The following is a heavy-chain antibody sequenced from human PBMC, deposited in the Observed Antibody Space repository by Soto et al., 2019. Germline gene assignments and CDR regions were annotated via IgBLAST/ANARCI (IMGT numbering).Heavy chain of an antibody. CDR1: GFSLSTSGVG. CDR3: AHSRCGGDCLQSYSSHYYYGMDV. V-gene: IGHV2-5*02. D-gene: IGHD2-21*02. CDR2: IYWDDDK. Sequence: QITLKESGPTLVRPTQTLTLTCTFSGFSLSTSGVGVGWIRQPPGKALEWLALIYWDDDKRYSPSLKSRLTNPKETPKNQVVLTMTNMDPGDTATYYCAHSRCGGDCLQSYSSHYYYGMDVWGQGTTVTVSS. J-gene: IGHJ6*02.